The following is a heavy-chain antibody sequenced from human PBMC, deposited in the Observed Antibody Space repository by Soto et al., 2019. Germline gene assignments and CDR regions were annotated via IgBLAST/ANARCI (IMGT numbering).Heavy chain of an antibody. CDR3: ARDRNYYDSSGYYPKPFFDY. CDR1: GGSISSGDYY. D-gene: IGHD3-22*01. Sequence: SETLSLTCTVSGGSISSGDYYWSWIRQPPGKGLEWIGYIYYSGSTYYNPSLKSRVTISVDTSKNQFSLKLSSVTAADTAVYYCARDRNYYDSSGYYPKPFFDYWGQGTLVTVSS. J-gene: IGHJ4*02. CDR2: IYYSGST. V-gene: IGHV4-30-4*01.